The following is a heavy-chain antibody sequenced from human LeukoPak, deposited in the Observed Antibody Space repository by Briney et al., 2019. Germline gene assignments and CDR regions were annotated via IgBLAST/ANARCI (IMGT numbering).Heavy chain of an antibody. D-gene: IGHD5-12*01. V-gene: IGHV3-9*01. CDR2: ISWNSDNI. CDR1: GFSFDDYA. J-gene: IGHJ4*02. CDR3: AINGGGDSGYGNFDY. Sequence: GGSLRLSCAVSGFSFDDYAMHWIRQAPGKGLEWVSGISWNSDNIGYADSVKGRFTTSRDNAKNSLYLQMNSLRAEDTALYYCAINGGGDSGYGNFDYWGQGTLVTVSS.